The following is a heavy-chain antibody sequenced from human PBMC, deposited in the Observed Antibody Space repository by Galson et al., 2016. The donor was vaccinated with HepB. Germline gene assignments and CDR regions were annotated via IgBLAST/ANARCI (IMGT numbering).Heavy chain of an antibody. Sequence: CAISGDSVSSKRAAWNWIRQSPSRGLEWLGRTYYRSKWSDEYAVAMKGRITINPDTSKHQFSLHFNFVTPEDTAVYYCAISYYDSSGYRYWGQGTQVTVSS. D-gene: IGHD3-22*01. CDR2: TYYRSKWSD. V-gene: IGHV6-1*01. J-gene: IGHJ4*02. CDR1: GDSVSSKRAA. CDR3: AISYYDSSGYRY.